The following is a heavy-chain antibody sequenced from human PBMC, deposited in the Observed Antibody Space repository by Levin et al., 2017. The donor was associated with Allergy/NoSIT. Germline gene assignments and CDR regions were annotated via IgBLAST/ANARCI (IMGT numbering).Heavy chain of an antibody. CDR2: IYYDGSA. Sequence: SETLSLTCTVSGGSISDDSYYWAWVRQPPGKGLEWVGSIYYDGSAYYNPSLKTRFTISVDTSKNQFSLRVNSVTAADTAVYYCAGEPNSPYYYHYGLDVWGPGTTITVSS. V-gene: IGHV4-39*07. D-gene: IGHD2/OR15-2a*01. CDR1: GGSISDDSYY. J-gene: IGHJ6*02. CDR3: AGEPNSPYYYHYGLDV.